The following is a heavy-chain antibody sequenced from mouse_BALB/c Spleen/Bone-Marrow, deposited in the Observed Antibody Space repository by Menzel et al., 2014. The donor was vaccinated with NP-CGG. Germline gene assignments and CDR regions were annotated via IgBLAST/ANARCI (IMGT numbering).Heavy chain of an antibody. Sequence: EVHLVESGGGLVQPGGSRKLSCAASGFTFSSFGMHWVRQAPEKGLEWVAYISSGSSTIYYADTVKGRFTISRDNPKNTLFLQMTSLRSEDTAMYYCARDEDYAMDYWGQGTSVTVFS. CDR2: ISSGSSTI. CDR3: ARDEDYAMDY. J-gene: IGHJ4*01. V-gene: IGHV5-17*02. CDR1: GFTFSSFG.